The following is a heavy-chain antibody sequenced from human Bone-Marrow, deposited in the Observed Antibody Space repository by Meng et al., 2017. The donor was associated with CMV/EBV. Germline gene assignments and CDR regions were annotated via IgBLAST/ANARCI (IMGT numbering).Heavy chain of an antibody. Sequence: GESLKISCAASGFIFSAYTMSWVRQAPGKGLEWVAVISYDGSNKYYADSVKGRFTISRDNSKNTLYLQMNSLRAEDTAVYYCARNGFGYYYDSSGYHWGQGTLVTVSS. D-gene: IGHD3-22*01. CDR1: GFIFSAYT. J-gene: IGHJ4*02. CDR2: ISYDGSNK. CDR3: ARNGFGYYYDSSGYH. V-gene: IGHV3-30*04.